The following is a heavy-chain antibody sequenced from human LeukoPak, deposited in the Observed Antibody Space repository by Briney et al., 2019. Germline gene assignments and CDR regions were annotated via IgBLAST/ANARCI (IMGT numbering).Heavy chain of an antibody. D-gene: IGHD6-19*01. CDR1: GFTFSSYW. V-gene: IGHV3-21*01. CDR2: ISNDNNYI. Sequence: GGSLRLSCAASGFTFSSYWMHWVRQAPGKGLEWVSFISNDNNYIYYADSVKGRFTISRDNAKNSLFLQMNSLRAEDTAVYYCARESSGWHKFDYWGQGTLVTVSS. CDR3: ARESSGWHKFDY. J-gene: IGHJ4*02.